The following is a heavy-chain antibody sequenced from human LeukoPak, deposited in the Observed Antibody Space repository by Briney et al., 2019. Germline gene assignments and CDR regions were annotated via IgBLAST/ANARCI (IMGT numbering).Heavy chain of an antibody. CDR2: ISGSGGST. J-gene: IGHJ3*02. Sequence: LAGGSLRLSCAASGFTFSSYAMSWVRQAPGKGLEWVSAISGSGGSTYYADSVKGRFTISRDNSKNTLYLQMNSLRAEDTAVYYCAKGKLDSSGWYVFRGAFDIWGQGTMVTVSS. CDR3: AKGKLDSSGWYVFRGAFDI. CDR1: GFTFSSYA. V-gene: IGHV3-23*01. D-gene: IGHD6-19*01.